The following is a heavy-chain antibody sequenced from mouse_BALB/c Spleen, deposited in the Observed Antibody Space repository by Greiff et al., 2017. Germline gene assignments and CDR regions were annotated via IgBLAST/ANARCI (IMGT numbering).Heavy chain of an antibody. Sequence: EVKLVESGGGLVQPGGSLKLSCAASGFTFSSYTMSWVRQTPEKRLEWVAYISNGGGSTYYPDTVKGRFTISRDNAKNTLYLQMSSLKSEDTAMYYCARQAYYGSSPFYAMDYWGQGTSVTVSS. D-gene: IGHD1-1*01. CDR3: ARQAYYGSSPFYAMDY. J-gene: IGHJ4*01. V-gene: IGHV5-12-2*01. CDR1: GFTFSSYT. CDR2: ISNGGGST.